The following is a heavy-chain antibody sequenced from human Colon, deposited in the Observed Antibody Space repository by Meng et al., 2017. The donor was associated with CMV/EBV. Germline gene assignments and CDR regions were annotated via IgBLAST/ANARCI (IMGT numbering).Heavy chain of an antibody. CDR2: LSYDGTYS. CDR3: ARGGGLFCKAADCYYPLDL. D-gene: IGHD2-21*02. Sequence: GGSLRLSCVASGFTFGDYAMHWVRRPPGKGLESVALLSYDGTYSYYTDSTRGRFTISRDNSKDTLYLQMNSLRADDTAVYFCARGGGLFCKAADCYYPLDLWGQGTLVTVSS. V-gene: IGHV3-30*10. CDR1: GFTFGDYA. J-gene: IGHJ5*02.